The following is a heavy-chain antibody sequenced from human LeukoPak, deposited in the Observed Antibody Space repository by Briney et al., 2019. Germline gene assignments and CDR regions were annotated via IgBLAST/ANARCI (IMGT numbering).Heavy chain of an antibody. J-gene: IGHJ4*02. CDR3: ARLDYGTDY. D-gene: IGHD4/OR15-4a*01. Sequence: SETLSLTCAVYGGSFSGYYCSWIRQTPGKGLEWIGEINHSGSTDYNPSLKSRVTISVDTSKNQFSLKLSSVTAADTAVYYCARLDYGTDYWGQGTLVTVSS. CDR2: INHSGST. V-gene: IGHV4-34*01. CDR1: GGSFSGYY.